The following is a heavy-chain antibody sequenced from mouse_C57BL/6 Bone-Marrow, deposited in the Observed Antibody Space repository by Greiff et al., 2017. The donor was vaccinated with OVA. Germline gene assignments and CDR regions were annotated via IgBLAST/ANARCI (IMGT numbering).Heavy chain of an antibody. J-gene: IGHJ4*01. D-gene: IGHD2-4*01. CDR1: GFTIKDDY. Sequence: EVQLQESGAELVRPGASVKLSCTASGFTIKDDYMHWVKQRPEQGLEWIGWIDPEDGDTEYASKFQGKATITADTSSNTAYLQLRSQTSEDTDVCYCTTGDYREGYYAMDYWGQGTSVTVSS. CDR3: TTGDYREGYYAMDY. V-gene: IGHV14-4*01. CDR2: IDPEDGDT.